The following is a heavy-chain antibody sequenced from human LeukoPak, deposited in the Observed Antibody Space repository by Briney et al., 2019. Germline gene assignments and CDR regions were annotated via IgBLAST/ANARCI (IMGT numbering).Heavy chain of an antibody. V-gene: IGHV3-23*01. CDR2: ISGSGGST. CDR3: ANDDIVATIEGGY. D-gene: IGHD5-12*01. Sequence: GGSLRLSCAASGFTFSSYAMSWVRQAPGKGLEWVSAISGSGGSTYYADSVRGRFTISRDNSKNTLYLQMNSLRAEDTAVYYCANDDIVATIEGGYWGQGTLVTVSS. J-gene: IGHJ4*02. CDR1: GFTFSSYA.